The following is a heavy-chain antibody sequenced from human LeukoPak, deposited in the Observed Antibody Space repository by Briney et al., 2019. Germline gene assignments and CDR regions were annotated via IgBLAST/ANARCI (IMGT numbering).Heavy chain of an antibody. CDR3: ARGPTMVATEDWYFDL. V-gene: IGHV5-51*01. Sequence: GASLQISCKGSGYSFTSYWIGWVRQLPGKGLEWMGIIYPGDSDIRYSPSFQGQVTISADKSISTAYLQWSSLKASDTAMYYCARGPTMVATEDWYFDLWGRGTLVTVSS. CDR2: IYPGDSDI. D-gene: IGHD4/OR15-4a*01. CDR1: GYSFTSYW. J-gene: IGHJ2*01.